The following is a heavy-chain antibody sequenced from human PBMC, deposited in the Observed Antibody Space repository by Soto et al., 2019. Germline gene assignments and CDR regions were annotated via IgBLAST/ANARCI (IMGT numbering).Heavy chain of an antibody. V-gene: IGHV4-34*01. CDR3: AGSSTYCSTTRCYTGWFDP. J-gene: IGHJ5*02. Sequence: SETLSLTCAVYGGSFSNNYWIWIRQPPGKGLEWIGEINHSGVTNYNPSLKSRVTISVDTSKKQFSLKLKSVTAADTAVYYCAGSSTYCSTTRCYTGWFDPWGQGAMVTV. D-gene: IGHD2-2*02. CDR1: GGSFSNNY. CDR2: INHSGVT.